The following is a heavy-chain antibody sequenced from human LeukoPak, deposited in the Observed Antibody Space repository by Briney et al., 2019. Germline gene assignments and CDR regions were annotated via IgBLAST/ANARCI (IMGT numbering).Heavy chain of an antibody. Sequence: KPGGSLRLSCAASGFTFSDYYMSWIRQAPGKGLEWVSYISSSSSYTNYADSVKGRFTISRDNAKNSLYLQMNSLRAEDTAVYYCARFSFGYSGSGYFDYWGQGTLVAVSS. CDR2: ISSSSSYT. J-gene: IGHJ4*02. D-gene: IGHD3-10*01. CDR1: GFTFSDYY. V-gene: IGHV3-11*06. CDR3: ARFSFGYSGSGYFDY.